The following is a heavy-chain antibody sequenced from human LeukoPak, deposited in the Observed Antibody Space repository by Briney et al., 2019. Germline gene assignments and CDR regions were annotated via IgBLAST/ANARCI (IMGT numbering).Heavy chain of an antibody. CDR1: GFTFSDYT. J-gene: IGHJ3*02. D-gene: IGHD6-13*01. Sequence: AGGSLRLSCAASGFTFSDYTMNWVRQAPGKGLEWVSSISPSSSYMYYADSVKGRFTISRDNTKNSLYLQMNSLRAEDTAVYYCARHSSLGTHDAFDIWGQGTMVTVSS. V-gene: IGHV3-21*01. CDR3: ARHSSLGTHDAFDI. CDR2: ISPSSSYM.